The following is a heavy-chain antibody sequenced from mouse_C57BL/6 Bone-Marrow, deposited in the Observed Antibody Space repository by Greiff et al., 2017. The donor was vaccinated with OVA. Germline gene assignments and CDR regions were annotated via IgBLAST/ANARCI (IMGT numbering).Heavy chain of an antibody. CDR2: INPNNGGT. J-gene: IGHJ1*03. Sequence: VQLQQSGPELVKPGASVKISCKASGYTFTDYYMNWVKQSHGKSLEWIGDINPNNGGTSYNQKFKGKATLTVDKSSSTASMELRSLTSEDSAVYYCARRYGSTHYWDFDVWGTGTTVTVSS. CDR3: ARRYGSTHYWDFDV. CDR1: GYTFTDYY. D-gene: IGHD1-1*01. V-gene: IGHV1-26*01.